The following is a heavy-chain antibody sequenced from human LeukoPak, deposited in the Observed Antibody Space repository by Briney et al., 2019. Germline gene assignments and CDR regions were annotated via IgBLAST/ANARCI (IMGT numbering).Heavy chain of an antibody. Sequence: QSGGSLRLSCAASGFTFNNYEMNWVRQAPGKGLGWVSYISPSGSTLYYADSVKGRFTISRDNAKNSLYLQMTSLRAEDTAVYYCALEPGNYEGLGFFDYWGQGTLVTVSS. CDR1: GFTFNNYE. V-gene: IGHV3-48*03. CDR3: ALEPGNYEGLGFFDY. CDR2: ISPSGSTL. J-gene: IGHJ4*02. D-gene: IGHD4-11*01.